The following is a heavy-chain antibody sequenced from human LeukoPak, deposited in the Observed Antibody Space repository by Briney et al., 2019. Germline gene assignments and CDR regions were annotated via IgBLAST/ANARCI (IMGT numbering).Heavy chain of an antibody. J-gene: IGHJ4*02. V-gene: IGHV4-34*01. CDR3: ARGLRTAAFDY. CDR1: GGSFSGYY. D-gene: IGHD1-1*01. CDR2: INHSGST. Sequence: PSETLSLTCAVYGGSFSGYYWSWIRQPPGKGLEWIGEINHSGSTNYNPSLKSRVTISVDTSKNQFSLKLSSVTAADTAVYYRARGLRTAAFDYWGQGTLVTVSS.